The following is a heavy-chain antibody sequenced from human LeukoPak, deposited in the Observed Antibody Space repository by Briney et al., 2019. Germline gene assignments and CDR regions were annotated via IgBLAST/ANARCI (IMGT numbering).Heavy chain of an antibody. CDR1: DDSVSSNY. Sequence: SETLSLTCTVSDDSVSSNYWSWIRQPAGKGLEWIGRIYTSGSTNYNPSLKSRVTMSVDMFKNQFSLKLSSVTAADTAVYYCARGSGSTSFVYWGQGTLVTVSS. J-gene: IGHJ4*02. CDR3: ARGSGSTSFVY. V-gene: IGHV4-4*07. CDR2: IYTSGST. D-gene: IGHD2-2*01.